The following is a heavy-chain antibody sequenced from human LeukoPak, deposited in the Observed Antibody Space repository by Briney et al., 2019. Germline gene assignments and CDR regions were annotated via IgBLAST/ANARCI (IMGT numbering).Heavy chain of an antibody. CDR1: GFTFSTYV. D-gene: IGHD2-15*01. Sequence: GGSLRLSCAASGFTFSTYVMHWVRQAPGKGLVWVSHISGDGSRTSYADSVKGRFTISRDNAKNTLYLQMNSLRDEDTAVYYCARDRGYCIDCWGQGTLVTVSS. V-gene: IGHV3-74*01. J-gene: IGHJ4*02. CDR3: ARDRGYCIDC. CDR2: ISGDGSRT.